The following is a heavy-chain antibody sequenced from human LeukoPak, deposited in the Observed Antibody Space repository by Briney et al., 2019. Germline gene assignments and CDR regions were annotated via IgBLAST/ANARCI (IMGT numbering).Heavy chain of an antibody. CDR2: INPSGGST. CDR1: GYTFTSYY. Sequence: ASVKVSCKASGYTFTSYYMHWVRQAPGQGLEWMGIINPSGGSTSYAQKFQGRVTMTRDTSTSTVCMELSSLRPEDTAIYYCASGGRGNCDYWGQGTLVTVSS. J-gene: IGHJ4*02. V-gene: IGHV1-46*03. D-gene: IGHD1-26*01. CDR3: ASGGRGNCDY.